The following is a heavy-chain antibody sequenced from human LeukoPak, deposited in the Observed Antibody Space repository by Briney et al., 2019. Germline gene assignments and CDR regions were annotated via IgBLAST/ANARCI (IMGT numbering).Heavy chain of an antibody. J-gene: IGHJ5*02. V-gene: IGHV1-18*01. CDR1: GYTFTSYG. CDR3: AVNMVRGVNWFDP. Sequence: ASVKVSCKASGYTFTSYGIGWVRQAPGQGLEWMGWISAYNGNTNYAQKLQGRVTMTTDTSTSTAYMELRSLRSDDTAVYYCAVNMVRGVNWFDPWGQGTLVTVSS. CDR2: ISAYNGNT. D-gene: IGHD3-10*01.